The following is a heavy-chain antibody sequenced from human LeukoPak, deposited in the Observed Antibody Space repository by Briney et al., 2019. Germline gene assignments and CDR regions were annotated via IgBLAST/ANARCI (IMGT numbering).Heavy chain of an antibody. J-gene: IGHJ4*02. CDR1: GGSISSYY. CDR2: INHSGST. V-gene: IGHV4-34*01. Sequence: SETLSLTCTVSGGSISSYYWSWIRQPPGKGLEWIGEINHSGSTNYNPSLKSRVTISVDTSKNKFSLKLSSVTAADTAVYYCARDGDYGGNALDYWGQGTLVTVSS. CDR3: ARDGDYGGNALDY. D-gene: IGHD4-17*01.